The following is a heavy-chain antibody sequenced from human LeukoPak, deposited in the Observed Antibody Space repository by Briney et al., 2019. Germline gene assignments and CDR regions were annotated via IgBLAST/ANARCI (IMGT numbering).Heavy chain of an antibody. V-gene: IGHV3-30-3*01. Sequence: GGSLRLSCTTSGFSFSSHDMHWVRQAPGKGLEWVAVISYDGSSKYYADSVKGRFTISRDSSKNTLYLQMNSLRAEDTAVYYCARAEATWAYYFGMDVWGQGTTVTVSS. J-gene: IGHJ6*02. CDR2: ISYDGSSK. CDR3: ARAEATWAYYFGMDV. CDR1: GFSFSSHD. D-gene: IGHD1-1*01.